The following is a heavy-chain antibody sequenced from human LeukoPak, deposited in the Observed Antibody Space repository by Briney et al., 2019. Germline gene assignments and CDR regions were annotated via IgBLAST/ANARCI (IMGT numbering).Heavy chain of an antibody. J-gene: IGHJ4*02. CDR1: RYSFTSYY. V-gene: IGHV1-8*01. CDR3: AKDSLSWYLVTDY. D-gene: IGHD6-13*01. CDR2: MNPLNGDT. Sequence: ASVKVSCKASRYSFTSYYINWVRQAPGQGLEWMGWMNPLNGDTGSAQKFQGRVTLTRDTSRSTAYMELSSLTSDDTAVYYCAKDSLSWYLVTDYWGQGTLVTVSS.